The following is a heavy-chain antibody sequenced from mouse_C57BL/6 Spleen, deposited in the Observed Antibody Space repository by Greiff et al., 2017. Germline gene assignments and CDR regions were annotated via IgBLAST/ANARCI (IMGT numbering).Heavy chain of an antibody. D-gene: IGHD1-1*01. CDR3: AIMLLFDY. V-gene: IGHV1-81*01. CDR2: IYPRSGNT. CDR1: GYTFTSYG. J-gene: IGHJ2*01. Sequence: VKLQESGAELARPGASVKLSCKASGYTFTSYGISWVKQRTGQSLEWIGEIYPRSGNTYYNEKFKGKATLTVDKSSSTAYLELRSLSSEYSAVYFCAIMLLFDYWGQGTTLTVSS.